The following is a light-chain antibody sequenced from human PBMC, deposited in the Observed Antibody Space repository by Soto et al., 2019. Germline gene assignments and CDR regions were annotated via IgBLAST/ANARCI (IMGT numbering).Light chain of an antibody. V-gene: IGLV2-11*01. CDR1: SSDVGGYNY. J-gene: IGLJ1*01. CDR3: CSYAGSYV. Sequence: QSALAQPRSVSGSPRQSVTISFTGTSSDVGGYNYVSWCQQHPGKAPKLMIYDVSKRPSGVPDRFSGSKSGNTASLTISGLQAEDEADYYCCSYAGSYVFGTGTKVTVL. CDR2: DVS.